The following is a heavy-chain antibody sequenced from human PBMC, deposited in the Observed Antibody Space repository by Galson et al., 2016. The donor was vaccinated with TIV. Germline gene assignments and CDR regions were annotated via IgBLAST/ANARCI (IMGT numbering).Heavy chain of an antibody. D-gene: IGHD6-19*01. J-gene: IGHJ4*02. V-gene: IGHV5-51*03. Sequence: QSGAEVKKPGESLKISCQASGYTFSTYWIGWVRQMPGKGLEWMGIINPGDSDARYSPSFQGQVTISADKSISTAYLQWSSLTASDTAMYYCARVFSKVADWPAYVDYWGQGTLVTVSS. CDR1: GYTFSTYW. CDR2: INPGDSDA. CDR3: ARVFSKVADWPAYVDY.